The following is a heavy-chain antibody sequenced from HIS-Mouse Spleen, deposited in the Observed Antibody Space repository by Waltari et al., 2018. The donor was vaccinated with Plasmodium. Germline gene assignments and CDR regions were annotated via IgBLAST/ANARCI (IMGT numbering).Heavy chain of an antibody. CDR1: GFTFRLYD. CDR3: ARLYYDFWSGYYPYGMDV. CDR2: ISYDGSNK. J-gene: IGHJ6*02. V-gene: IGHV3-30*04. Sequence: QVQLVESGGCVVQPGRSLRLYLDASGFTFRLYDIHWVCPAPGKGLEWVAVISYDGSNKYYADSVKGRFTISRDNSKNTLYLKMNSLRAEDTAVYYCARLYYDFWSGYYPYGMDVWGQGTTVTVSS. D-gene: IGHD3-3*01.